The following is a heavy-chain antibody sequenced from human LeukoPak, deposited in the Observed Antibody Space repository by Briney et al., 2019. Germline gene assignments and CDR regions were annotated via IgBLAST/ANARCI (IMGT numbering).Heavy chain of an antibody. Sequence: GESLKISCKGSGYSFTSYWIGWVRQKPGKGLEWMGRIDPSDSYTNYSPSFQGHVTISADKSISTAYLQWSSLKASDTAMYYCARLDVDTAMPEEDYWGQGTLVTVSS. CDR2: IDPSDSYT. CDR3: ARLDVDTAMPEEDY. D-gene: IGHD5-18*01. J-gene: IGHJ4*02. V-gene: IGHV5-10-1*01. CDR1: GYSFTSYW.